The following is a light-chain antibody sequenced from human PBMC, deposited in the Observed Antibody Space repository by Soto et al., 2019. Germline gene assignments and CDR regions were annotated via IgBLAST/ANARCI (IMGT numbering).Light chain of an antibody. CDR3: QQRSAWPPT. J-gene: IGKJ1*01. CDR2: DAS. Sequence: EIVLTQSPDTLSLSPGERATLSCRASKSVSRYVIWYQQKPGQAPRRLIYDASNRATGIPGRFSGSGSETDFPLTISSLEPEDFAVYYCQQRSAWPPTFGQGTKVEIK. CDR1: KSVSRY. V-gene: IGKV3-11*01.